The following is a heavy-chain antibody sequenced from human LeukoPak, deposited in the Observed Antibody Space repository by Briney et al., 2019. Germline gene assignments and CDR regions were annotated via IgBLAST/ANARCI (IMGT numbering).Heavy chain of an antibody. Sequence: SETLSLTCTVSGGSISSYYWSWIRQPAGKGLEWVGRIYTSGSTNYNPSLKSRVTMSVDTSKNQLSLKLSSVTAADTAVYYCAREDTAMDFDYWGQGTLVTVSS. CDR2: IYTSGST. CDR3: AREDTAMDFDY. CDR1: GGSISSYY. D-gene: IGHD5-18*01. V-gene: IGHV4-4*07. J-gene: IGHJ4*02.